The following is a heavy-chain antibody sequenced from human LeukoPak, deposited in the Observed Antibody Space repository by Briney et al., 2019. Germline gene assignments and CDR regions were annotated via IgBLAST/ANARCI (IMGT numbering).Heavy chain of an antibody. CDR3: ANEGGSSGRNGFFRY. Sequence: GGSLRLSCAASGFAFSDSVMHWVRQAPGKGLEWVAGISSDGNDKHYADSVKGRFIVSRDDSETTLDLQMNSLRVEDTAVYYCANEGGSSGRNGFFRYWGQGTLVIVSS. CDR1: GFAFSDSV. CDR2: ISSDGNDK. V-gene: IGHV3-30-3*02. D-gene: IGHD6-19*01. J-gene: IGHJ1*01.